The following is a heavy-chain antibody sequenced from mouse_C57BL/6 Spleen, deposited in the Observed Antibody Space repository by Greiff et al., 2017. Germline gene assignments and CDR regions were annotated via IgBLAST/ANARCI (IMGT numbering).Heavy chain of an antibody. J-gene: IGHJ2*01. D-gene: IGHD4-1*02. CDR3: ARPSTGTWGYFDY. CDR1: GFNIKNTY. V-gene: IGHV14-3*01. CDR2: IDPANGNT. Sequence: EVQLVESVAELVRPGASVKLSCTASGFNIKNTYMHWVKQRPEQGLEWIGRIDPANGNTKYAPKFQGKATITADTSSNTAYLQLSSLTSEDTAIYYCARPSTGTWGYFDYWGQGTTLTVSS.